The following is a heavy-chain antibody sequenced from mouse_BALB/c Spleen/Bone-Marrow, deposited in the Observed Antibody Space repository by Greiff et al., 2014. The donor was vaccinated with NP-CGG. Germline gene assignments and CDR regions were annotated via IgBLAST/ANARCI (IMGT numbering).Heavy chain of an antibody. V-gene: IGHV1-39*01. CDR1: GYSFTGYN. J-gene: IGHJ3*01. CDR3: ARGGAYYPFAY. D-gene: IGHD2-10*01. CDR2: TDPYYGGT. Sequence: EVKLMESGPELEKPGASVKISCKASGYSFTGYNMNWVKQSNGKSLEWIGNTDPYYGGTSYNQKFKGKATLTVDKSSSTAYMQLKSLTSEDSAVYYCARGGAYYPFAYWGQGTLVTVSA.